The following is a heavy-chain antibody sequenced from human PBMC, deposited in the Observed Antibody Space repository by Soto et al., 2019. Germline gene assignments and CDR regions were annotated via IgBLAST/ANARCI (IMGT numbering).Heavy chain of an antibody. V-gene: IGHV3-21*01. CDR1: GFTFSSYS. J-gene: IGHJ4*02. Sequence: GGSLRLSCAASGFTFSSYSMNWVRQAPGKGLEWLSSISSSSSYIYYADSVKGRFTISRDNAKNSLYLQMNSLRAEDTAVYYCARVGYDILTGFYWGQGTLVTVSS. CDR2: ISSSSSYI. CDR3: ARVGYDILTGFY. D-gene: IGHD3-9*01.